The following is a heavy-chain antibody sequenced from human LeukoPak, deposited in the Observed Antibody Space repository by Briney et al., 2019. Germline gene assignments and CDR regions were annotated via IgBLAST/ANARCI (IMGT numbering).Heavy chain of an antibody. CDR1: GITLSKYW. CDR2: INDEGMT. CDR3: GGVFDY. Sequence: GGSLRLSCAASGITLSKYWMHWVRQAPGKGLEWVSRINDEGMTSYADSVKGRFTISRDNAKNTLFLQMNSLRVEDTAVYYCGGVFDYWGQGALVTVSS. J-gene: IGHJ4*02. V-gene: IGHV3-74*01.